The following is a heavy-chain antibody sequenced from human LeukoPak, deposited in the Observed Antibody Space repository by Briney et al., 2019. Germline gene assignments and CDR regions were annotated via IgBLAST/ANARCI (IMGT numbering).Heavy chain of an antibody. Sequence: GGSLRLSCAASGFTFSNYAMSWVRQAPGKGLEWVSGLSGIGTNTIYADSVKGRFTISRDNSKNSLFLQMNSLRAEDTAVYYCAEEFRGGWSFDYWGQGALVTVSS. V-gene: IGHV3-23*01. CDR1: GFTFSNYA. CDR3: AEEFRGGWSFDY. D-gene: IGHD6-19*01. J-gene: IGHJ4*02. CDR2: LSGIGTNT.